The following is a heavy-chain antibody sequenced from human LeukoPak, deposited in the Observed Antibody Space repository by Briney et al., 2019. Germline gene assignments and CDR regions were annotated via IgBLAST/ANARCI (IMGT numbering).Heavy chain of an antibody. CDR1: GFTFSSYA. Sequence: GGSLRLSCAASGFTFSSYAMNWVRQAPGKGLEWVSCIIGSGGGTNYANSVKGRFTISRDNSKNTVYLQMNSLSAEDTAICYCARSSTGSAYTYSDYWGQGTLVTVSS. V-gene: IGHV3-23*01. CDR3: ARSSTGSAYTYSDY. D-gene: IGHD3-16*01. CDR2: IIGSGGGT. J-gene: IGHJ4*02.